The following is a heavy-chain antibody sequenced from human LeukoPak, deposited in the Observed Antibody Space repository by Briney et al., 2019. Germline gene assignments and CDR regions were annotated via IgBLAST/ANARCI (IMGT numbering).Heavy chain of an antibody. J-gene: IGHJ4*02. CDR1: GFTFSSHG. V-gene: IGHV3-30*03. Sequence: GGSLRLSCAASGFTFSSHGMYWVRQAPGKGLEWVAVISYDGSNKYYADSVKGRFTISRDNSKNTLYLQMNSLRAEDTAVYYCARESYGLIYFDYWGQGTLVTVSS. D-gene: IGHD5-18*01. CDR2: ISYDGSNK. CDR3: ARESYGLIYFDY.